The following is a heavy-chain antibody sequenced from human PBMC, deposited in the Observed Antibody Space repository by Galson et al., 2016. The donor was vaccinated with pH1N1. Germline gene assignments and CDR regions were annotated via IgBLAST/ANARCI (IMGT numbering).Heavy chain of an antibody. CDR3: AKKIGSD. Sequence: SLRLSCAASGFTFSSYWMSWNRQAPGKGLEWVANIKEDGSTKYYVDSVTGRFTISRDNAKNSLYLQMNSLRAEDTAVYYCAKKIGSDWGQGTLVTVSS. D-gene: IGHD3-22*01. CDR1: GFTFSSYW. CDR2: IKEDGSTK. V-gene: IGHV3-7*01. J-gene: IGHJ4*02.